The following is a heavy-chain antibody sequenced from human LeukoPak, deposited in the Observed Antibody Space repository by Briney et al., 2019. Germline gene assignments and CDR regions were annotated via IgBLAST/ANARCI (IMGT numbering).Heavy chain of an antibody. CDR1: GLCFSSFS. CDR3: ARLRRTSDSSGYYYYYDY. Sequence: PGGSLRLFCSAAGLCFSSFSFNWSRQAPGKGLEWVSSITPTTSYIYYADSVRGRFTTSRENAKNSLYLQMNSLRAEDTAVYYCARLRRTSDSSGYYYYYDYWGQGTLVTVSS. D-gene: IGHD3-22*01. J-gene: IGHJ4*02. V-gene: IGHV3-21*01. CDR2: ITPTTSYI.